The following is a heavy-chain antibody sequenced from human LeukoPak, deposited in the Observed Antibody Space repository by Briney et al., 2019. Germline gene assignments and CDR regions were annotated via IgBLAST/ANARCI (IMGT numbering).Heavy chain of an antibody. J-gene: IGHJ4*02. CDR2: ISGDGGTT. V-gene: IGHV3-43*02. CDR1: GFTFDDYT. CDR3: TAMVTDY. Sequence: GGSLRLSCAASGFTFDDYTMHWVRQAPGKGLEWVSLISGDGGTTYYADSVKGRFTISRDNSKNSLYLLMNGLRTEDTALYYCTAMVTDYWGQETLVTVSS. D-gene: IGHD5-18*01.